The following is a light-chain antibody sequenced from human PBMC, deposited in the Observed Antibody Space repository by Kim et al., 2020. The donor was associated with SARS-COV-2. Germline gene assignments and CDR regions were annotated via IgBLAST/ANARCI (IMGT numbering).Light chain of an antibody. CDR2: GAS. Sequence: ETVLTQSPGTLSLSPGERATLSCRASQSVSSSCLAWYQQKPGQSPRLLIYGASSRATGIPDRFSGSGSGTDFTLTISRLEPEDFAVYYCKQFSRSSWTFGQGTKVDIK. CDR3: KQFSRSSWT. CDR1: QSVSSSC. J-gene: IGKJ1*01. V-gene: IGKV3-20*01.